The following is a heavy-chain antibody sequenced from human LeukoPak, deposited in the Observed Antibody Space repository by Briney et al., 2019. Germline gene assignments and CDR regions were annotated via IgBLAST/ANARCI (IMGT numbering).Heavy chain of an antibody. J-gene: IGHJ3*02. Sequence: GGSLRLSCAASGFTFSDYNMRWIRQAPGKGLEWVSSISRSGSTKYYADSVKGRFTISRDNSKNTLYLQMNSLRAEDTAVYYCARALVTAPGAFDIWGQGTMVTVSS. V-gene: IGHV3-11*04. D-gene: IGHD2-21*02. CDR1: GFTFSDYN. CDR2: ISRSGSTK. CDR3: ARALVTAPGAFDI.